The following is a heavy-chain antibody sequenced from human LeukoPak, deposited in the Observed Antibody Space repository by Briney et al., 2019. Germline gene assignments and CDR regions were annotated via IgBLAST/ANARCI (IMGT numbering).Heavy chain of an antibody. J-gene: IGHJ5*02. CDR3: AKVLIFGVVISLSQVPPSFDP. V-gene: IGHV3-30*02. CDR1: GFTFSSYG. D-gene: IGHD3-3*01. CDR2: IRYDGSNK. Sequence: HSGGSLRLSCAASGFTFSSYGMHWVRQAPGKGLEWVAFIRYDGSNKYYADSVKGRFTISRDNSKNTLYLQMNSLRAEDTAVYYCAKVLIFGVVISLSQVPPSFDPWGQGTLVTVSS.